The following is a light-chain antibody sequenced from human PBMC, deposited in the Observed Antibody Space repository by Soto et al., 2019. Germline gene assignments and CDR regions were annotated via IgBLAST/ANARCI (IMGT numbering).Light chain of an antibody. CDR3: QTWDTDIVV. V-gene: IGLV4-69*01. J-gene: IGLJ7*01. Sequence: QPVLTQSPSASASLGASVKLTCTLSSGHSSNAVAWHQQQSEKGPRYLMKVNNDGSHNKGDGVPDRFSGSSSGAERYLTISSLQSEDEAEYYCQTWDTDIVVFGGGTQLTVL. CDR1: SGHSSNA. CDR2: VNNDGSH.